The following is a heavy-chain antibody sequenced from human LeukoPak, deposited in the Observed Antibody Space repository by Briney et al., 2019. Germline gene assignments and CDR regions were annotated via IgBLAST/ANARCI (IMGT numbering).Heavy chain of an antibody. CDR2: INPSGGST. V-gene: IGHV1-46*01. D-gene: IGHD2-21*02. J-gene: IGHJ3*02. CDR1: GYTFTSYY. CDR3: ARETYCGGDCLAAEGAFDI. Sequence: ASVKVSCKASGYTFTSYYMHWVRQAPGQGLEWMRIINPSGGSTSYAQKFQGRVTMTRDTSTSTVYMELSSLRSEDTAVYYCARETYCGGDCLAAEGAFDIWGQGTMVTVSS.